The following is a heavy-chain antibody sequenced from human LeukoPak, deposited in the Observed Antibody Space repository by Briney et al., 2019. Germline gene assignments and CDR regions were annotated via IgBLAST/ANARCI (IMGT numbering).Heavy chain of an antibody. CDR3: AKGSREVKISTGFYYMDV. J-gene: IGHJ6*03. D-gene: IGHD2-15*01. V-gene: IGHV3-23*01. CDR2: ITGNAYLT. CDR1: GFIFSNYV. Sequence: GGSLRLSCAASGFIFSNYVMNWVRQTPGKGLEWVSGITGNAYLTYYRDSVKGRFTISRDNSKNALYLQMNSLRVEDTAVYYCAKGSREVKISTGFYYMDVWGRGTTVTVSS.